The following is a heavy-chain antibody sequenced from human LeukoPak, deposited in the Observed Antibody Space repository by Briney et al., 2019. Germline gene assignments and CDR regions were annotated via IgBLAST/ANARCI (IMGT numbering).Heavy chain of an antibody. Sequence: GGSLRLSCAASGFTVSSNYMSWVRQAPGKGLEWVSVIYSGGSTYYADSVKGRFTISRDNSKNTLYLQMNSLRAEDTAVYYCARGRGVVTAMIDYWGQGTLVTVSS. CDR2: IYSGGST. CDR3: ARGRGVVTAMIDY. V-gene: IGHV3-53*01. J-gene: IGHJ4*02. D-gene: IGHD2-21*02. CDR1: GFTVSSNY.